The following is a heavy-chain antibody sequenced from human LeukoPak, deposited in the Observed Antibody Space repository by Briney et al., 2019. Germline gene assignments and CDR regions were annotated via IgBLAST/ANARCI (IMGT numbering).Heavy chain of an antibody. V-gene: IGHV4-61*02. CDR2: IYTSGST. Sequence: SETLSLTCTVSGGSISSGSYYWSWIRQPAGKGLEWIGRIYTSGSTNYNPSLKSRVTISVDTSKNQFSLKLSSVTAADTAVYYCARDGVVLDAFDIWGQGTMVTVSS. CDR1: GGSISSGSYY. J-gene: IGHJ3*02. D-gene: IGHD3-3*01. CDR3: ARDGVVLDAFDI.